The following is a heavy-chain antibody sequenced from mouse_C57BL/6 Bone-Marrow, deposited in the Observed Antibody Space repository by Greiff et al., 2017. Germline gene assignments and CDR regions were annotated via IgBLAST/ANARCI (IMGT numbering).Heavy chain of an antibody. V-gene: IGHV5-6*01. J-gene: IGHJ3*01. CDR2: ISSGGSYT. Sequence: EVQLMESGGDLVKPGGSLTLSCAASGFTFSSYGMSWVRQTPDKRLEWVATISSGGSYTYYPDSVKGRFTISRDNAKNTLYLQMSGLKAEETAMYYCAGQLSFAYWGQGTLVTVSA. CDR3: AGQLSFAY. CDR1: GFTFSSYG.